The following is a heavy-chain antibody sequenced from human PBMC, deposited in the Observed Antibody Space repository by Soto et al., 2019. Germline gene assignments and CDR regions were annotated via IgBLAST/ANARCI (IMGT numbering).Heavy chain of an antibody. J-gene: IGHJ4*02. CDR2: ISGSGGST. CDR3: AKAETYDFWSGLHFDY. V-gene: IGHV3-23*01. Sequence: LRLSCVASGVTFSSFAMSWVRQAPGKGLEWVSTISGSGGSTYYADSVKGRLTISRDNSKNTLSLHINSLRAEDTAVYYCAKAETYDFWSGLHFDYWGQGTLVTVSS. CDR1: GVTFSSFA. D-gene: IGHD3-3*01.